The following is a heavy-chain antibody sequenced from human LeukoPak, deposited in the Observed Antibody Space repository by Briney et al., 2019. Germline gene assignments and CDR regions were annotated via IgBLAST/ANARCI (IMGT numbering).Heavy chain of an antibody. J-gene: IGHJ2*01. CDR1: GYTFTSYG. D-gene: IGHD5-18*01. Sequence: GASVKVSCKASGYTFTSYGISWVRQAPGQGLEWMGWISAYNGNTNYAQKLQGRVTMTTDTSTSTACMELRSLRSDDTAVYYCARDLVPLYSYGTGGYFDLWGRGTLVTVSS. CDR3: ARDLVPLYSYGTGGYFDL. V-gene: IGHV1-18*04. CDR2: ISAYNGNT.